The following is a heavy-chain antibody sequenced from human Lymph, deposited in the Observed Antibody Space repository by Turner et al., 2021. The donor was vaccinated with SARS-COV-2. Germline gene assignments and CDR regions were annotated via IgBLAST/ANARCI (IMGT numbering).Heavy chain of an antibody. D-gene: IGHD6-13*01. J-gene: IGHJ6*02. V-gene: IGHV3-53*02. CDR1: GIIVRRKY. CDR3: ARDLGTYGMDV. Sequence: ELQLVETGGGLIQPGGSLRLSCAASGIIVRRKYMNWVRQGQGKGLEWVSVNYGGDTTYYADAVEGRFTISRDNTKNTLYQQMSSLGVEATAVYYCARDLGTYGMDVWGRGTTVTVSS. CDR2: NYGGDTT.